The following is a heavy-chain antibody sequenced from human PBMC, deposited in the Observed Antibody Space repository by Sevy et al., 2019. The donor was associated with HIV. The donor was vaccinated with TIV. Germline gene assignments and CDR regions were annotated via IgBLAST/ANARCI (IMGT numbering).Heavy chain of an antibody. V-gene: IGHV4-39*01. CDR1: GGSINSGRYY. CDR2: IYYSGST. J-gene: IGHJ4*02. D-gene: IGHD2-21*02. Sequence: SGTLSLTCTVSGGSINSGRYYWDWIRQPPGKGLEWIGTIYYSGSTHYNPSLKSRVAISVDASRNQFSLKVSSLTAADTAVYFCARQSSFVTAPDNWGQGTLVTVSS. CDR3: ARQSSFVTAPDN.